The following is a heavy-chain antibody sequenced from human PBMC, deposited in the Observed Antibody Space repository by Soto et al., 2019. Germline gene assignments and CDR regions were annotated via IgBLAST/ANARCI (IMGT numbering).Heavy chain of an antibody. Sequence: QITLKESGPPLVKPTQTLTLTCTFSGFSLSSTRMAVGWIRQPPGKALEWLALIYWDDDNRYSPFLKSRLTLXXXTXXNQVVLTMSNMVPVDTARYYCAHIVVAGLGYYFDYWGQGTLVTVSS. CDR1: GFSLSSTRMA. CDR3: AHIVVAGLGYYFDY. CDR2: IYWDDDN. D-gene: IGHD6-19*01. J-gene: IGHJ4*02. V-gene: IGHV2-5*02.